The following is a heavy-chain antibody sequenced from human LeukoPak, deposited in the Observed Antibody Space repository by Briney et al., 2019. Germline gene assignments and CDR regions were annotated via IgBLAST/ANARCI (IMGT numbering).Heavy chain of an antibody. CDR2: IWYDGSNK. CDR3: ARDCSSTSCKGYYYCMDV. Sequence: PGRYLRLSCAASGFTFSSYGMHWVRQAPGKGLEWVAGIWYDGSNKYYADSVKGRFTISRDNSKNTLYLQMNSLRAEDTAVYYCARDCSSTSCKGYYYCMDVWGQGTTVTVSS. J-gene: IGHJ6*02. D-gene: IGHD2-2*01. CDR1: GFTFSSYG. V-gene: IGHV3-33*01.